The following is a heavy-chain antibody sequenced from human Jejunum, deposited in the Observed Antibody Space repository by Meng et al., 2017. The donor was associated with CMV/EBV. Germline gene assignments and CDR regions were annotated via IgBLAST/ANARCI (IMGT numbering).Heavy chain of an antibody. V-gene: IGHV1-18*01. D-gene: IGHD2-21*01. CDR3: ARDLWPHIVVVIAPSEF. Sequence: QVQLVQSGAEVKRPGASVKVSCKASGYTFSSYGFTWVRQAPGQGLEWLGWISTYNDNPKYAQKVQGRVTMTADTSTSTAYMELRSLTSDDTAVYYCARDLWPHIVVVIAPSEFWGQGTLVTVSS. J-gene: IGHJ4*02. CDR2: ISTYNDNP. CDR1: GYTFSSYG.